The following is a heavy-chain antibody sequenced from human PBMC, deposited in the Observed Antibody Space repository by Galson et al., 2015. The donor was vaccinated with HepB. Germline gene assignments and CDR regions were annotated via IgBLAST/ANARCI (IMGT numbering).Heavy chain of an antibody. Sequence: SLRLSCAASGFTFSSYAMSWVRQAPGKGLEWVSAISGSGGSTYYADSVKGRLTISRDNSKNTLYLQMNSLRAEATAVYYCAKAYYYDSSGYHNYFDYWGQGTLVTVSS. D-gene: IGHD3-22*01. CDR1: GFTFSSYA. V-gene: IGHV3-23*01. CDR3: AKAYYYDSSGYHNYFDY. CDR2: ISGSGGST. J-gene: IGHJ4*02.